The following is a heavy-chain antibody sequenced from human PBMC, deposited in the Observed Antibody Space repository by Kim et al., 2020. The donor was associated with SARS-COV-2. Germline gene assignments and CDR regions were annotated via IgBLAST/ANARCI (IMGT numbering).Heavy chain of an antibody. CDR1: DGSINSGSYY. D-gene: IGHD6-19*01. CDR3: AQWSYSSSWGAYYYYGLDV. V-gene: IGHV4-61*02. CDR2: LYINGNT. J-gene: IGHJ6*02. Sequence: SETLSLTCTVSDGSINSGSYYWNWIRQPAGKGLEWVGRLYINGNTNYNPSLRSRVTISVDTSKNQFSLKLTSVTAADTAVYYCAQWSYSSSWGAYYYYGLDVWRQRPTVTLSS.